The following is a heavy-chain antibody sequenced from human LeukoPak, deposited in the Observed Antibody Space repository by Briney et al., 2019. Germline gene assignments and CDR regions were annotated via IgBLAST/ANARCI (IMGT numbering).Heavy chain of an antibody. Sequence: SETLSLTCAVYGGSFSGYYWSWIRQPPGKGLEWIGEINHSGSTNYNPSLKSRVTISVDTSKNQFSLKLSSVTAADTAVYYCASVTYYYGSGSYSSITPPPYWGQGTLVTVSS. CDR3: ASVTYYYGSGSYSSITPPPY. CDR2: INHSGST. J-gene: IGHJ4*02. CDR1: GGSFSGYY. V-gene: IGHV4-34*01. D-gene: IGHD3-10*01.